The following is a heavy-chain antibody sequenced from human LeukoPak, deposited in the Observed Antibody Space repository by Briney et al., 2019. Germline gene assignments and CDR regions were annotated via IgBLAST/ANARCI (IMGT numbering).Heavy chain of an antibody. CDR1: GGTFSSYA. CDR2: IIPILGIA. D-gene: IGHD4-17*01. J-gene: IGHJ4*02. V-gene: IGHV1-69*04. Sequence: ASVTVSCKASGGTFSSYAISWVRQAPGQGLEWMGRIIPILGIANYAQKFQGRVTITADKSTSTAYMELSSLRSEDTAVYYCASAYDYGMFYYFDYWGQGTLVTVSS. CDR3: ASAYDYGMFYYFDY.